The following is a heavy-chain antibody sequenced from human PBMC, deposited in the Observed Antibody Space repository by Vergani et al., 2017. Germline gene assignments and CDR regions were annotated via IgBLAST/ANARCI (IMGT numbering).Heavy chain of an antibody. Sequence: QVQLVQSGAEVKKPGASVKVSCKASGYTFTSYDINWVRQATGQGLEWMGWMNPNSGNTGYAQKFQGRVTMTRNTSISTAYMELSRLRSDDTAVYYCARLGYCSSTSCLNYWGQGTLVTVSS. V-gene: IGHV1-8*01. CDR1: GYTFTSYD. CDR3: ARLGYCSSTSCLNY. D-gene: IGHD2-2*01. CDR2: MNPNSGNT. J-gene: IGHJ4*02.